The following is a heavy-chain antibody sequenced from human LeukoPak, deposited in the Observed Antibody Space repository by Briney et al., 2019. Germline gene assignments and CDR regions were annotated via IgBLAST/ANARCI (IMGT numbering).Heavy chain of an antibody. CDR1: GFTFRSYA. Sequence: AGGSLRLSCEASGFTFRSYAMTWVRQAPGKGLEWVSAISGSGAKTYYADSVKGRFTISRDNSRNTLYLQMNSLRDEDTAVYYCAIDFIAMSDWEPLGYWGQGILVTVSS. V-gene: IGHV3-23*01. CDR2: ISGSGAKT. D-gene: IGHD1-26*01. J-gene: IGHJ4*02. CDR3: AIDFIAMSDWEPLGY.